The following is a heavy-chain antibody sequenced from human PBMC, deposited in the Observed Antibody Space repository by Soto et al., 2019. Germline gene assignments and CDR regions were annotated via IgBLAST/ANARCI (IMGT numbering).Heavy chain of an antibody. Sequence: EVQLVESGGGLVKPGGSLRLSCAASGFTFSSYSMVWVRQAPEKGLEWVSSIGGSSGHIYYADSLKGRFTISRDNAKNSLYLQMNSLRVDDTAVYYCARTNGAYSNYFDYRGQGTLVTVSS. CDR1: GFTFSSYS. CDR2: IGGSSGHI. D-gene: IGHD2-8*01. J-gene: IGHJ4*02. V-gene: IGHV3-21*01. CDR3: ARTNGAYSNYFDY.